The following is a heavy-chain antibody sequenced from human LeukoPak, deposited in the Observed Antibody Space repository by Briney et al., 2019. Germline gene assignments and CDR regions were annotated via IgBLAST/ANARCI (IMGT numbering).Heavy chain of an antibody. V-gene: IGHV3-30-3*01. Sequence: GGSLRLSCAASGFTFSNAYMSWVRQAPGKGLEWVAVISYDGSNKYYADSVKGRFTISRDNSKNTLYLQMNSLRAEDTAVYYCARGGSYYYYMDVWGKGTTVTVSS. CDR3: ARGGSYYYYMDV. CDR2: ISYDGSNK. CDR1: GFTFSNAY. J-gene: IGHJ6*03.